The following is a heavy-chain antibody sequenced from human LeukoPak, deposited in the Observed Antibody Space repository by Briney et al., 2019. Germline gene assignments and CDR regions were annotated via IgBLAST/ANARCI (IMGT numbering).Heavy chain of an antibody. CDR3: ARAPREYCSGGSCYVFDY. D-gene: IGHD2-15*01. J-gene: IGHJ4*02. V-gene: IGHV1-69*04. CDR1: GGTFSSYA. Sequence: PVKVSCKASGGTFSSYAISWVRQAPGQGLEWMGRIIPILGIANYAQKFQGRVTITADKSTGTAYMELSSLRSEDTAVYYCARAPREYCSGGSCYVFDYWGQGTLVTVSS. CDR2: IIPILGIA.